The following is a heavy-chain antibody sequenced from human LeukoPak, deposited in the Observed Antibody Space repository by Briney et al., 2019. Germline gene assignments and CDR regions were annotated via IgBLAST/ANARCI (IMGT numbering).Heavy chain of an antibody. Sequence: GGSLRLSCAASGFTFSSYAMHWVRQAPGKGLEWVAVISYDGSNKYYADSVKGRFTISRDNSKNTLYLQMNSLRAEDTAVYYCARAHRPDMRVSKVWGYYYYYGMDVWGQGTTVTVSS. CDR2: ISYDGSNK. J-gene: IGHJ6*02. D-gene: IGHD2-15*01. CDR3: ARAHRPDMRVSKVWGYYYYYGMDV. CDR1: GFTFSSYA. V-gene: IGHV3-30-3*01.